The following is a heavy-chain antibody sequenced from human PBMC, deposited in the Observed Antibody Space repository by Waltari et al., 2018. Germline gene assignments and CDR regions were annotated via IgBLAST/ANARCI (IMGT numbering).Heavy chain of an antibody. CDR1: GYSISSGYY. V-gene: IGHV4-38-2*01. D-gene: IGHD1-20*01. Sequence: QVQLQESGPGLVKPSETLSLTCAVSGYSISSGYYWGWIRQPPGKGLEWIGSIYHSGRTYYNPSLKSRVTISVDTSKNQFSLKLSSVTAADTAVYYCARVVTGTPYYYYYYMDVWGKGTTVTVSS. CDR2: IYHSGRT. J-gene: IGHJ6*03. CDR3: ARVVTGTPYYYYYYMDV.